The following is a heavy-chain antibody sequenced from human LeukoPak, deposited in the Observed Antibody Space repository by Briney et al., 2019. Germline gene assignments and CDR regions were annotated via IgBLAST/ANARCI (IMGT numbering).Heavy chain of an antibody. CDR2: ISGSGGST. Sequence: GGSLRLSCAASGFTFSSYAMSWVRQAPGKGLEWVSAISGSGGSTYYADSVKGRFTISRDNSKNSLYLQMNSLRAEDTAVYYCAKVVDFWSGYPSSDPWGQGTLVTVSS. CDR1: GFTFSSYA. D-gene: IGHD3-3*01. V-gene: IGHV3-23*01. CDR3: AKVVDFWSGYPSSDP. J-gene: IGHJ5*02.